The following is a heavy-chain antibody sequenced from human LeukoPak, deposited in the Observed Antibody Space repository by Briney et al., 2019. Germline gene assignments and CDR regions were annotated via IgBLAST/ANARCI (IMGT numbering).Heavy chain of an antibody. D-gene: IGHD4-17*01. J-gene: IGHJ4*02. Sequence: GGSLRLSCPASGFIFSDYYMSWIRQAPGKGLEWVSHISSSSSYINYADSVKGRFTISRDNAKNSLYLQMNSLRAEDTAVYYCARVSYGDSGYFDYWGQGTLVTVSS. CDR3: ARVSYGDSGYFDY. V-gene: IGHV3-11*06. CDR2: ISSSSSYI. CDR1: GFIFSDYY.